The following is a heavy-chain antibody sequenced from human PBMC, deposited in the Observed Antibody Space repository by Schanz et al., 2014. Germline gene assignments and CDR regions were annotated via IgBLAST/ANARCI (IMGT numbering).Heavy chain of an antibody. CDR2: MSYNGSIK. D-gene: IGHD2-2*01. V-gene: IGHV3-30*18. J-gene: IGHJ4*02. Sequence: QVQLVESGGGVVQPGRSLRLSCAASGFTFSSYGMHWVRQAPGKGLEWVAAMSYNGSIKYYGDSVKGRFTISRNNSKNTLYLHMNALRYEDTAVYYYAKDSAHIDIVVVPTAIDYWGQGTLVTVSS. CDR1: GFTFSSYG. CDR3: AKDSAHIDIVVVPTAIDY.